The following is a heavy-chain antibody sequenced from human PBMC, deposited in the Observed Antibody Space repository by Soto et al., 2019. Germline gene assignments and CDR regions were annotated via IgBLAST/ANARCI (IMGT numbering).Heavy chain of an antibody. CDR3: ARDIGDSSGYYYRYNWFDP. J-gene: IGHJ5*02. V-gene: IGHV1-69*13. D-gene: IGHD3-22*01. CDR2: IIPIFGTA. CDR1: GGTFSSYA. Sequence: SVKVSCKASGGTFSSYAISWVRQAPGQGLEWMGGIIPIFGTANYAQKFQGGVTITADESTSTAYMELSSLRSEDTAVYYCARDIGDSSGYYYRYNWFDPWGQGTLVTVSS.